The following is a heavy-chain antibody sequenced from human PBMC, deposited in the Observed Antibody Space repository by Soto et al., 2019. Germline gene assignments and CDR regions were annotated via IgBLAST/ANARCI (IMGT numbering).Heavy chain of an antibody. V-gene: IGHV3-15*01. CDR1: GFTFSDAW. J-gene: IGHJ4*02. CDR3: ATLRSYSDY. Sequence: GGSLRLSCAASGFTFSDAWMTWVRQAPGKGLEWVGRIKSQGEGGTTEYAAPVKGRFTISRDDSENTLYLQMNSLKSEDTAVYYCATLRSYSDYWGPGTLVTVPQ. CDR2: IKSQGEGGTT.